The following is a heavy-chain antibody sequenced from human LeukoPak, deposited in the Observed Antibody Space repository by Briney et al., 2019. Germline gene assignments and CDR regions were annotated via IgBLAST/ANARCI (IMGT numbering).Heavy chain of an antibody. Sequence: GASVKVSCKVSGYTLTELSMHWVRQAPGKGLEWMGGFGPEDGETIYAQKFQGRVTMTEDTSTDTAYMELSSLRSEDTAVYYCATKGSMYCSGGSCFWSWGQGTLVTVSS. CDR3: ATKGSMYCSGGSCFWS. CDR2: FGPEDGET. V-gene: IGHV1-24*01. D-gene: IGHD2-15*01. CDR1: GYTLTELS. J-gene: IGHJ5*02.